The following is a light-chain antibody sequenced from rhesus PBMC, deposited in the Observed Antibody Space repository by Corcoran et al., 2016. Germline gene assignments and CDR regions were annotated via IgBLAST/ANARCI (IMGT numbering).Light chain of an antibody. CDR3: QHCYSTPYT. J-gene: IGKJ2*01. CDR1: QGITND. Sequence: DIQMTQSPSSLSASVGDRVTITCRASQGITNDLAWYQQKLGETPKLLIYEASSLQSGIPSRFSGSGSGTDFTLTVSSLQSENFATYYCQHCYSTPYTFGQGTKVEIK. V-gene: IGKV1-25*01. CDR2: EAS.